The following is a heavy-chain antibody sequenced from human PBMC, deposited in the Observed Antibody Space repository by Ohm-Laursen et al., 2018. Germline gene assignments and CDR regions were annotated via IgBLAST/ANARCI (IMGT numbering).Heavy chain of an antibody. CDR3: ARILRENTVFGVVTSYYYGMDV. J-gene: IGHJ6*02. CDR1: GFSLSTSTMC. Sequence: TQTLTLTFTFSGFSLSTSTMCVSWIRQPPGQALEWLARIDWNDHKYYSTSLKTRLTISKDTSKNQVVFTMTNMDPVDTGTYYCARILRENTVFGVVTSYYYGMDVWGRGTTVTVSS. V-gene: IGHV2-70*11. CDR2: IDWNDHK. D-gene: IGHD3-3*01.